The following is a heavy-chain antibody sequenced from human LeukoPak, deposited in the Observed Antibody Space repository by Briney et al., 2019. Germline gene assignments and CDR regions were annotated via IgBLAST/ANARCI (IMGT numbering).Heavy chain of an antibody. Sequence: GASVKVSCKASGGTFSSYTISWVRQAPGQGLEWMGRIIPILGIENYAQKFQGRVTITADKSTSTAYMELSSLRSEDTAVYYCARARDHDAFDIWGQGTMVTVSS. CDR2: IIPILGIE. V-gene: IGHV1-69*02. J-gene: IGHJ3*02. CDR3: ARARDHDAFDI. CDR1: GGTFSSYT.